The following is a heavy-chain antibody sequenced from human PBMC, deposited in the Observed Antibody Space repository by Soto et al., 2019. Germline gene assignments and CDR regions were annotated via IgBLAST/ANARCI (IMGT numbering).Heavy chain of an antibody. CDR1: GYTFSSNW. V-gene: IGHV5-51*01. Sequence: GESLKISCQTSGYTFSSNWIGWVRQMPGKGLEWMGIIYPGDSETRYSPSFQGQVTISADRSFSTAYLQWTSLQASDTAMYYCARTDLVYYYYGMDVWGQGTTVTVSS. J-gene: IGHJ6*02. CDR3: ARTDLVYYYYGMDV. CDR2: IYPGDSET. D-gene: IGHD6-6*01.